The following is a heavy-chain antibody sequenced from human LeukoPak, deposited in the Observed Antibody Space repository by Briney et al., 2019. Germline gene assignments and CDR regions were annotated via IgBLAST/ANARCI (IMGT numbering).Heavy chain of an antibody. J-gene: IGHJ4*02. V-gene: IGHV3-23*01. Sequence: GGSLRLSCAASGFTFSSYAMSWVRQAPGKGLEWVSGISGSDGSTNYADSVKGRFTISRDNSKNTLYLQMNSLRAEDTAVYYCAKDTGGKKLPPFDYWGQGTLVTVSS. CDR2: ISGSDGST. CDR3: AKDTGGKKLPPFDY. CDR1: GFTFSSYA. D-gene: IGHD2-8*02.